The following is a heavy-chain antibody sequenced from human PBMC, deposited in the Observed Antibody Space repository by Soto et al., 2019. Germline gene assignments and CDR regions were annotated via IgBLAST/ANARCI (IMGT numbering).Heavy chain of an antibody. Sequence: EVQLLESGGGLVQPGGSLRLSCAGSGFTFPNYGMTWVRQAPGQGLEWVSSVSGDGFTAYYADSVKGRFTISRDNSKYTVYVQMNSLRAEDTAVYYCAKEASVPSFGEFWFFDLWGRGTPVTVSS. CDR2: VSGDGFTA. CDR1: GFTFPNYG. J-gene: IGHJ2*01. V-gene: IGHV3-23*01. D-gene: IGHD3-10*01. CDR3: AKEASVPSFGEFWFFDL.